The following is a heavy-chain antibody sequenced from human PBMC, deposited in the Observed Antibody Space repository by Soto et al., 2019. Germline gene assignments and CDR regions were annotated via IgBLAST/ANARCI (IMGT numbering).Heavy chain of an antibody. V-gene: IGHV4-31*03. CDR1: GGSISSGGYY. Sequence: SETLSLTCTVSGGSISSGGYYWSWIHQHPGKGLEWIGYIHYSGSTYYNPSLKSRVTISVDTSKNQFSLKLSSVTAADTAVYYCARGDDLVYCSGGSCYSSNTIYFDYWGQGTLVTVSS. CDR2: IHYSGST. CDR3: ARGDDLVYCSGGSCYSSNTIYFDY. D-gene: IGHD2-15*01. J-gene: IGHJ4*02.